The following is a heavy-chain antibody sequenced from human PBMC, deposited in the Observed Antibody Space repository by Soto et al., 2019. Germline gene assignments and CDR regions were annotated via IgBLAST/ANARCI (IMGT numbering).Heavy chain of an antibody. CDR3: ARRISGSGSFFDY. CDR1: GGSISTTIHY. V-gene: IGHV4-39*01. Sequence: QLQLQESGPGLVKPSETLPLTCTVSGGSISTTIHYWGWVRQPPGEGLEWIGSISYSGSTYYNPSLKSRVTISVDTSKNQFSLRLSSVTAADTAVYYCARRISGSGSFFDYWGQGTLVTVSS. D-gene: IGHD3-10*01. J-gene: IGHJ4*02. CDR2: ISYSGST.